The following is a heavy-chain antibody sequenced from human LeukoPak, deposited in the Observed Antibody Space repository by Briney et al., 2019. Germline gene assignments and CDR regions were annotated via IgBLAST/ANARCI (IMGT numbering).Heavy chain of an antibody. D-gene: IGHD3-3*01. J-gene: IGHJ4*02. CDR1: GASISSTSHY. CDR2: IYYSGST. Sequence: SETLSLTCTVSGASISSTSHYWGWIRQPPGKGLEWVGSIYYSGSTYYNPSLKSRVTMSIDMSKKQFSLNLSSVTAADTAVYYCARSWGYDFWSGNLLDYWSQGTLVTVSS. V-gene: IGHV4-39*07. CDR3: ARSWGYDFWSGNLLDY.